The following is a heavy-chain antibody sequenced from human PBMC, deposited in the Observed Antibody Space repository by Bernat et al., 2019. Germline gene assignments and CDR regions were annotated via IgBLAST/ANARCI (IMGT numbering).Heavy chain of an antibody. D-gene: IGHD3-10*01. CDR2: IWFDGSKQ. CDR3: ARALWFRESTPGAFDI. CDR1: GFTFSGHG. V-gene: IGHV3-33*01. Sequence: QVQLVESGGGVVQPGRSLRLSCAASGFTFSGHGMHWVRQAPGKGLEWVAVIWFDGSKQYYADSVKGRFTISRDNSKNTLYLQMNSLRAEDTAVYYCARALWFRESTPGAFDIWGQGTMVTVSS. J-gene: IGHJ3*02.